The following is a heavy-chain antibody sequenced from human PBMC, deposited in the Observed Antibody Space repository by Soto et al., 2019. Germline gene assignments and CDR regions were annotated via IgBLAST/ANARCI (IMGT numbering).Heavy chain of an antibody. CDR1: GYSFTTYD. CDR2: MNPNNGKT. Sequence: QVQLVQSGAEVKKPGASVKVSCKASGYSFTTYDINWVRQATGQGLEWMGWMNPNNGKTAYAQRFQGRVTMTRDTSMSTAYLELSGLGSEDTAVYYGARGAVGISSYYMDVWGKGTAVIVSS. J-gene: IGHJ6*03. D-gene: IGHD1-26*01. CDR3: ARGAVGISSYYMDV. V-gene: IGHV1-8*02.